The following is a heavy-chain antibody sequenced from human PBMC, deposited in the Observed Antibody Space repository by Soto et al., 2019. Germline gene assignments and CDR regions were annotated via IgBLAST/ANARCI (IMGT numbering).Heavy chain of an antibody. V-gene: IGHV3-33*01. Sequence: GSVRLSCAASGFTFSRYGMHWVRQAPGKGLEWVAVIFYDGSRKEYAASLKGRFTISRDNSKNTLYLQMNSLRAEDTAVYYCARFIAAAGYFDYWGQGTLVTVSS. CDR3: ARFIAAAGYFDY. D-gene: IGHD6-13*01. CDR2: IFYDGSRK. J-gene: IGHJ4*02. CDR1: GFTFSRYG.